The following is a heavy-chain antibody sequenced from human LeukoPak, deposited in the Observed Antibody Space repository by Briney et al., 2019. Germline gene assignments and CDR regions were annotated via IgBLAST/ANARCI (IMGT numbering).Heavy chain of an antibody. CDR3: AREGSRYGDYHS. Sequence: SETLSLTCVVSGGSISSTSYYWGWIRQPPGKGLEWIGSIYYSGSTYYNPSLKSRVTISVDTSKNQFSLKLSSVTAADTAVYYCAREGSRYGDYHSWGQGTLVTVSS. J-gene: IGHJ4*02. CDR1: GGSISSTSYY. CDR2: IYYSGST. D-gene: IGHD4-17*01. V-gene: IGHV4-39*07.